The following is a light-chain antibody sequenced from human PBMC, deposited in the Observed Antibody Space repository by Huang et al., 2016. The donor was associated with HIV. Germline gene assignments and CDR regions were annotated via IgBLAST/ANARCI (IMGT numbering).Light chain of an antibody. Sequence: DIQMTQSPSTLSASVGDRVTITCRASHSIDTSLTWYQQKPGKAPKLLIYAASILQSGVPSRFSGSGSGTDFTLTISSLQPEDFATFYCQQSYSTPLTFGGGTKVEIK. CDR1: HSIDTS. V-gene: IGKV1-39*01. CDR2: AAS. J-gene: IGKJ4*01. CDR3: QQSYSTPLT.